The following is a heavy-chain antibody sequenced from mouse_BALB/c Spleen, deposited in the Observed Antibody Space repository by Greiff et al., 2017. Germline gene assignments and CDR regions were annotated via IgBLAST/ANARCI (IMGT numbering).Heavy chain of an antibody. V-gene: IGHV2-6-7*01. CDR3: ARDMGYYGSSGAMDY. CDR2: IWGDGST. J-gene: IGHJ4*01. D-gene: IGHD1-1*01. Sequence: QVQLKESGPGLVAPSQSLSITCTVSGFSLTGYGVNWVRQPPGKGLEWLGMIWGDGSTDYNSALKSRLSISKDNSKSQVFLKMNSLQTDDTARYYCARDMGYYGSSGAMDYWGQGTSVTVSS. CDR1: GFSLTGYG.